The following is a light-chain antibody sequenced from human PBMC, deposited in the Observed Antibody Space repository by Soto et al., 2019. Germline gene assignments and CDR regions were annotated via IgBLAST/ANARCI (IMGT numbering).Light chain of an antibody. V-gene: IGKV3-11*01. CDR2: DAS. CDR3: QQRRNYPST. J-gene: IGKJ1*01. CDR1: QSVGTY. Sequence: EIVMTQSPATLSAYEGERDALSCRASQSVGTYLAWYQQKPGQAPKLLIYDASNRAAGVPSRFSGSGSGTDFTLTISSLQPEDFATYYCQQRRNYPSTFGQGTKVDIK.